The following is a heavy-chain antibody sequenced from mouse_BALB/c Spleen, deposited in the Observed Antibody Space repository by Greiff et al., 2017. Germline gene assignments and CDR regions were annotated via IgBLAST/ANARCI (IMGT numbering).Heavy chain of an antibody. Sequence: VQGVESGPGLVAPSQSLSITCTVSGFSLTSYGVHWVRQPPGKGLEWLGVIWAGGSTNYNSALMSRLSISKDNSKSQVFLKMNSLQTDDTAMYYCARESLYAMDYWGQGTSVTVSS. CDR1: GFSLTSYG. D-gene: IGHD6-2*01. V-gene: IGHV2-9*02. J-gene: IGHJ4*01. CDR2: IWAGGST. CDR3: ARESLYAMDY.